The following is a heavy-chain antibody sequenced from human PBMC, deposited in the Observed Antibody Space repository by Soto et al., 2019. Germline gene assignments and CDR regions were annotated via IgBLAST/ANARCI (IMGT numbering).Heavy chain of an antibody. D-gene: IGHD1-26*01. CDR1: GFTFSSYA. Sequence: EVQLLESGGGLEQPGGSLRLSCAASGFTFSSYAMSWVRQAPGKGLEGVSTISGSGGNAYYADSVKGRFSISRDNSQTTLRLQMNGLRADDTAVYYCAKDGASGSYPPYYCFGMDVWGQGTTVTVSS. CDR2: ISGSGGNA. J-gene: IGHJ6*02. CDR3: AKDGASGSYPPYYCFGMDV. V-gene: IGHV3-23*01.